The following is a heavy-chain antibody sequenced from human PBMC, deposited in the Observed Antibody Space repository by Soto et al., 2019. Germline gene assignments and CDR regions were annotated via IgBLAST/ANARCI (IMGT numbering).Heavy chain of an antibody. CDR1: GYTLTELS. D-gene: IGHD6-19*01. Sequence: GASVKVSCKVSGYTLTELSMHWVRQAPGKGLEWMGGFDPEDGETIYAQKFQGRVTMTEDTSTDTAYMELSSLRSEDTAVYYCATAASSGWYVGFDYWGQGTLVTVSS. CDR2: FDPEDGET. CDR3: ATAASSGWYVGFDY. J-gene: IGHJ4*02. V-gene: IGHV1-24*01.